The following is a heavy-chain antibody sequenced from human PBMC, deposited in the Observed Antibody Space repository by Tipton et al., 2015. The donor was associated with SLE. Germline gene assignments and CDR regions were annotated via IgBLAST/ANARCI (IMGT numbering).Heavy chain of an antibody. Sequence: TLSLTCAVSGGSIRSSNWWSWVRQPPGKGLEWNGEIHHSGSTNSNPSLKSRVTISVDTSKNQFSLKLSSVTAADTAVYYCARVQAYEGFDPWGQGTLVTVSS. CDR1: GGSIRSSNW. CDR2: IHHSGST. J-gene: IGHJ5*02. D-gene: IGHD3-16*01. V-gene: IGHV4-4*02. CDR3: ARVQAYEGFDP.